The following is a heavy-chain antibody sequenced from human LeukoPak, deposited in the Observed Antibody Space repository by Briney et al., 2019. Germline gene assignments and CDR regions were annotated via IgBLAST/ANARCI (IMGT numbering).Heavy chain of an antibody. V-gene: IGHV3-7*04. Sequence: PGGSLRVSCAASGFTFSSYWMSWVRQAPGKGLEWVANIKQDGSKKYYVDSVKGRFTISRDNAKNSLYLQMNSLRAEDTAVYYCARDGGWLQRFYDYWGQGTLVTVSS. D-gene: IGHD5-24*01. CDR1: GFTFSSYW. CDR3: ARDGGWLQRFYDY. CDR2: IKQDGSKK. J-gene: IGHJ4*02.